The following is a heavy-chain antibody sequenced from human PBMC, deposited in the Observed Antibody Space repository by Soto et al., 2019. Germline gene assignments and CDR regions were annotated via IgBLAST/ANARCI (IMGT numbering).Heavy chain of an antibody. V-gene: IGHV5-51*01. CDR1: GYPFSRIL. Sequence: GESLKVSCKGSGYPFSRILIVWVRQMPGKGLEWMGIILPGDSDTRYSPSFQGQVTFSADKSISTTYLQWSSLKASDTAMYYCARKEVVAATDDYYYYYMDVWGKGTTVTVSS. CDR2: ILPGDSDT. D-gene: IGHD2-15*01. J-gene: IGHJ6*03. CDR3: ARKEVVAATDDYYYYYMDV.